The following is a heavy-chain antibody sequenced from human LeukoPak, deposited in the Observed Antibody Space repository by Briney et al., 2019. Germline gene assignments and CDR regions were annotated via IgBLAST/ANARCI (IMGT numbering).Heavy chain of an antibody. J-gene: IGHJ6*03. D-gene: IGHD2-2*01. CDR1: EFTGSSNY. CDR3: ARAPVGYSAANGYYYYMDV. CDR2: IYSGGST. V-gene: IGHV3-66*01. Sequence: PGGSLRLSCAASEFTGSSNYMSWVRQAPGKGLEWVSVIYSGGSTYYADSVKGRFTISRDNSKNTLYLQMNSLRAEDTAVYYCARAPVGYSAANGYYYYMDVWGKGTTVTISS.